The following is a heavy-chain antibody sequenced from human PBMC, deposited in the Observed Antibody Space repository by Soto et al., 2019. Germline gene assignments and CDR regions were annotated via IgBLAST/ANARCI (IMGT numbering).Heavy chain of an antibody. Sequence: GEALKISCKGSGYTFTTYWIAWVRRMPGKGLEWMGIIFPSDSDTRYSPSFQGQVTISADKSISTAYLQWSSLKASDTAMYYCARLGSGMDVWGQGTTVTVSS. CDR2: IFPSDSDT. V-gene: IGHV5-51*01. D-gene: IGHD3-10*01. J-gene: IGHJ6*02. CDR3: ARLGSGMDV. CDR1: GYTFTTYW.